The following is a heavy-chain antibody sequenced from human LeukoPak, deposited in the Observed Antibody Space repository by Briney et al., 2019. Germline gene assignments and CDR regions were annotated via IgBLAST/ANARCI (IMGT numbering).Heavy chain of an antibody. D-gene: IGHD5-18*01. V-gene: IGHV4-39*07. CDR2: INDSGST. J-gene: IGHJ3*02. CDR3: ARGGYSYGWRGDDAFDI. Sequence: SETLSLTCTVSGGSISSSSYYWSWIRQSPGKGLEWIGEINDSGSTNYNPSLKSRVTLSIDTSKNQFSLKLSSVTAADTAVYYCARGGYSYGWRGDDAFDIWGQGTMVTVSS. CDR1: GGSISSSSYY.